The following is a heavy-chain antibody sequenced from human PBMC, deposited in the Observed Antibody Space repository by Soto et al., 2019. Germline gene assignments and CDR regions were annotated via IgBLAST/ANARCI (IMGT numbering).Heavy chain of an antibody. V-gene: IGHV3-30*18. CDR1: GFTFSSYG. D-gene: IGHD6-13*01. J-gene: IGHJ3*02. CDR2: ISYDGSNK. CDR3: AKEAPVMSSSWYFAFDI. Sequence: GGSLRLSCAASGFTFSSYGMHWVRQAPGKGLEWVAVISYDGSNKYYADSVKGRFTISRDNSKNTLYLQMNSLRAEDTAVYYCAKEAPVMSSSWYFAFDIWGQGTMVTVSS.